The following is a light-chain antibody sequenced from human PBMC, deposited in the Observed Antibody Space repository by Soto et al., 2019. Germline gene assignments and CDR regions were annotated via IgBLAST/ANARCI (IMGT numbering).Light chain of an antibody. Sequence: DIQLTQSPSFLSASVGDRVTIACRASQDIKSYLAWYQQKPGKAPKLLIYPASTLQSGVPSRFSGSGSGTELTLTISSLQPEDFATYHCQQVNDYPITFGQGTRLEI. CDR3: QQVNDYPIT. CDR1: QDIKSY. CDR2: PAS. V-gene: IGKV1-9*01. J-gene: IGKJ5*01.